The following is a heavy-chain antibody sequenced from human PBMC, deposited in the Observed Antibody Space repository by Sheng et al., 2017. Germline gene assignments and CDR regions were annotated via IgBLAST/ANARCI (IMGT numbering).Heavy chain of an antibody. CDR1: GFTFSSCE. CDR2: ISTSGSST. J-gene: IGHJ6*02. V-gene: IGHV3-48*03. CDR3: ARDQYYRDGSGYYEGYGMDV. Sequence: EVQLVESGGGLVQPGGSLRLSCAASGFTFSSCEMNWVRQAPGKGLEWISYISTSGSSTYYADSVKGRFTISRDNAKNSLYLQMNSLRAEDTAVYYCARDQYYRDGSGYYEGYGMDVWGQGTTVTVSS. D-gene: IGHD3-22*01.